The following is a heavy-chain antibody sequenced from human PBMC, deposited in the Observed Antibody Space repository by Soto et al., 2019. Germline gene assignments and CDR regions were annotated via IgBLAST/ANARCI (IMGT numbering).Heavy chain of an antibody. CDR3: ARGSAGATNYYYYYGMDV. CDR1: GGTFSSYA. D-gene: IGHD1-26*01. Sequence: QVQLVQSGAEVKKPGSSVKVSCKASGGTFSSYAISWVRQAPGQGLEWMGGIIPIFGTANYAQKFQGRVTITADESTSTSYMELSSLRSEDTAVYYCARGSAGATNYYYYYGMDVWGQGTTVTVSS. J-gene: IGHJ6*02. CDR2: IIPIFGTA. V-gene: IGHV1-69*01.